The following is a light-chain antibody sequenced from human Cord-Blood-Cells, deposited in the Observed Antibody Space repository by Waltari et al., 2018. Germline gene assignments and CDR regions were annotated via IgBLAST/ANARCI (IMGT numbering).Light chain of an antibody. V-gene: IGKV1-33*01. CDR3: QQYDNLLT. J-gene: IGKJ4*01. CDR2: DAS. Sequence: DIQMTHSPSSLSASVGDRVTITCQASQDISNYLNWYQQKPRKAPKLLIYDASNLETGVPSRFSGSGSGTDFTFTISSLQPEDIATYYCQQYDNLLTFGGGTKVEIK. CDR1: QDISNY.